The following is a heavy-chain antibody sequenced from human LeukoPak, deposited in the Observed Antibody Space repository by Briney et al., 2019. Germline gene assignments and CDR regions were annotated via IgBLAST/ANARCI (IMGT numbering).Heavy chain of an antibody. J-gene: IGHJ4*02. CDR2: ISTSGGST. D-gene: IGHD2-21*02. CDR1: GFTFSSYA. CDR3: AKATTASPRNFDY. V-gene: IGHV3-23*01. Sequence: GGSLRLSCAASGFTFSSYAMSWVRQAPGKGLEWVSSISTSGGSTYHADSVKGRFTISRDNSKNTLHLQMNSLRAEDTAVYYCAKATTASPRNFDYWGQGTLVTVSS.